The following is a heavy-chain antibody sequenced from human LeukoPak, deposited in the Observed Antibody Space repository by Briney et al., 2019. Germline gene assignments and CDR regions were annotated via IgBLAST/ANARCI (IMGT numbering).Heavy chain of an antibody. CDR1: GGTFSSYA. Sequence: SVKVSCKASGGTFSSYAISWVRQAPGQGLEWMGGIIPIFGTANYAQKFQGRVTITADESTSTAYMELSSLRSEDTAVYYCARDLGYCSGGSCYGDYWGQGTLVTVSS. D-gene: IGHD2-15*01. J-gene: IGHJ4*02. CDR3: ARDLGYCSGGSCYGDY. CDR2: IIPIFGTA. V-gene: IGHV1-69*01.